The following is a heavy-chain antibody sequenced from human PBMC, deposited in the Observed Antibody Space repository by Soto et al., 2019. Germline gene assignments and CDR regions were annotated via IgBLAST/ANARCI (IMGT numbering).Heavy chain of an antibody. CDR1: GFTFSSYW. J-gene: IGHJ6*02. D-gene: IGHD2-21*02. V-gene: IGHV3-7*03. CDR3: ARDQFVGVTFYYYYYGMDV. Sequence: GGSLRLSCAASGFTFSSYWMSWVRQAPGKGLEWVANIKQDGSGKYYVDSVKGRFTISRDNAKNSLYLQMNSLRAEDTAVYYCARDQFVGVTFYYYYYGMDVWGQGTTVTVSS. CDR2: IKQDGSGK.